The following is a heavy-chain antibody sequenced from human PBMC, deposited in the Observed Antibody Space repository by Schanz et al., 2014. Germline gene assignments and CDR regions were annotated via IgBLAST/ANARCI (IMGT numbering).Heavy chain of an antibody. CDR1: EFTFSSYA. D-gene: IGHD6-19*01. CDR3: AASSGWHPSTDY. CDR2: ISGSGAST. V-gene: IGHV3-23*04. J-gene: IGHJ4*02. Sequence: EVQLVQSGGGLVQPGGSLRLSCAASEFTFSSYAMSWVRQAPGKGLEWVSGISGSGASTYYADSVKGRFTISRDNAKSSLYLQMNSLRVEDTAVYYCAASSGWHPSTDYWGQGTLVTVSS.